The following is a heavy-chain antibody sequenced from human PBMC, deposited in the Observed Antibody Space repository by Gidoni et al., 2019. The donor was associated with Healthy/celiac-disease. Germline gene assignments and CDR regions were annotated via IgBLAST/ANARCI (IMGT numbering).Heavy chain of an antibody. CDR3: AKDGYYDFCSGYYATGNWFDP. CDR2: ISGSGGST. J-gene: IGHJ5*02. D-gene: IGHD3-3*01. Sequence: EVQLVESGGGLVQPGGSLRLSCAASGFTFSSYAMRWVRQAPGKGLEWVSAISGSGGSTYYADSVKGRFTISRDNSKNTLYLQMNSLRAEDTAVYYCAKDGYYDFCSGYYATGNWFDPWGQGTLVTVSS. CDR1: GFTFSSYA. V-gene: IGHV3-23*04.